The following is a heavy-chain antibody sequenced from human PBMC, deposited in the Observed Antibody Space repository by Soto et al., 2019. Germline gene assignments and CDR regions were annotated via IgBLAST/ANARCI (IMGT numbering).Heavy chain of an antibody. CDR3: APGTRDCYNYWYFYL. J-gene: IGHJ2*01. CDR1: GGTFGNLA. Sequence: QVQLEQSGAELKMPGSSVKVSCGASGGTFGNLAISWVSKATGQGPEWVAGIIPIYGTSNAADDFRGRITLNADESTATAYMELSSLKSEETRVYYCAPGTRDCYNYWYFYLWGRGTQVTVSS. CDR2: IIPIYGTS. V-gene: IGHV1-69*01. D-gene: IGHD2-21*02.